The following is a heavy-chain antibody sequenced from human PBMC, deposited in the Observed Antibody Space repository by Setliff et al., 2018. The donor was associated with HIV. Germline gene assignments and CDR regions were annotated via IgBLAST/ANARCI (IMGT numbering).Heavy chain of an antibody. CDR3: ARGPTRFYFDY. D-gene: IGHD1-1*01. CDR2: ISYSGST. J-gene: IGHJ4*02. Sequence: SETLSLTCTVSGGYISSDYWSWIRQTPRKGLEWIGYISYSGSTNYTPSLKSRVTILVDTSKNHFSLKLTSVTAADTAVYYCARGPTRFYFDYWGQGTLVTVSS. CDR1: GGYISSDY. V-gene: IGHV4-59*01.